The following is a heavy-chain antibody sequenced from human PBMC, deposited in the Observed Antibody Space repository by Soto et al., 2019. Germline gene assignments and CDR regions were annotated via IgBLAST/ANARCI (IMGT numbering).Heavy chain of an antibody. J-gene: IGHJ6*03. CDR1: SGSISSSNW. V-gene: IGHV4-4*02. CDR2: IYHSGST. Sequence: SETLSLTCAVSSGSISSSNWWSWVRQPPGKGLEWIGEIYHSGSTNYNPSLKSRVTISVDKSKNQFSLKLSSVTAADTAVYYCARGVAGSWFDYYYMDVWGKGTTVTVSS. D-gene: IGHD3-10*01. CDR3: ARGVAGSWFDYYYMDV.